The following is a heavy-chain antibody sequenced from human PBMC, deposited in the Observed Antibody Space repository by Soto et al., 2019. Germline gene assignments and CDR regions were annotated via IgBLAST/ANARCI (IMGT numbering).Heavy chain of an antibody. CDR1: GVTFSGSA. V-gene: IGHV3-73*02. CDR2: IRSKANSYAT. CDR3: TRQRYTNYYYYGMDV. Sequence: VQLVESGGGLVQPGGSLKLSCAASGVTFSGSAMHWVRQASGKGLEWVGRIRSKANSYATAYAASVKGRFTISRDDSKNTAYLQMNSLKTEDTAVYYCTRQRYTNYYYYGMDVWGQGTTVTVSS. D-gene: IGHD5-18*01. J-gene: IGHJ6*02.